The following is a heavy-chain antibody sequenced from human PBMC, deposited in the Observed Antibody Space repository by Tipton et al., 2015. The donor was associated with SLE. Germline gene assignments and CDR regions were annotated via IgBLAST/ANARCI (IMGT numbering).Heavy chain of an antibody. J-gene: IGHJ4*02. V-gene: IGHV3-48*03. CDR1: GVTFSSYE. D-gene: IGHD3-10*02. CDR2: ISSSGSTI. Sequence: SLRLSCAASGVTFSSYEMNWVCRAPGKGLEWVSYISSSGSTIYYADSVKGRFTISRDNAKNSLYLQMNSLRAEDTAVYYCARGRAYYDVGSRNYWGQGTVVIVSS. CDR3: ARGRAYYDVGSRNY.